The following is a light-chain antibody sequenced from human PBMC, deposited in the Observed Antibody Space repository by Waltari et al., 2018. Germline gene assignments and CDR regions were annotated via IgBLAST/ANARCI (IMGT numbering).Light chain of an antibody. Sequence: IVLTQSPATLSVSPGERAMSSCRASQSVTSNLAWYQQKPGQAPRLLIYDASTRATSIPARFRGSGSGTEFTLTISSLQSEDSATYYCQQYNRWPPITFGQGTRLEIK. CDR2: DAS. J-gene: IGKJ5*01. V-gene: IGKV3-15*01. CDR3: QQYNRWPPIT. CDR1: QSVTSN.